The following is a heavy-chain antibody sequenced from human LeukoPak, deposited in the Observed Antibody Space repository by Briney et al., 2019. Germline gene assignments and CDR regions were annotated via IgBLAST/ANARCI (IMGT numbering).Heavy chain of an antibody. V-gene: IGHV3-23*01. D-gene: IGHD3-16*02. CDR2: ISCSGGST. CDR3: ATYDYVWGRYRLAQSDY. Sequence: GGYLRLSWAASGLTFSRYAMSWVRQAPGKGLEWVSAISCSGGSTYYADSVKGRFTISRDNSKNTLYLQINSLRAEDTAIYYCATYDYVWGRYRLAQSDYWGQGTLVTVSS. CDR1: GLTFSRYA. J-gene: IGHJ4*02.